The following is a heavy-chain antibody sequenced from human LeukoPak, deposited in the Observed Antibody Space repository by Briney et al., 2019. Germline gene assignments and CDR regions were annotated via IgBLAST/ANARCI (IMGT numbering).Heavy chain of an antibody. J-gene: IGHJ4*02. V-gene: IGHV4-30-2*01. D-gene: IGHD4-11*01. Sequence: SETLSLTCAVSGGSISSCGYSWSWVRQPPGKGLEWIGYIYHSGSTYYNPSLKSRVTISVDRSKNQFSLKLSSVTAADTAVYYCARAPSNLLYFDYWGQGTLVTVSS. CDR1: GGSISSCGYS. CDR3: ARAPSNLLYFDY. CDR2: IYHSGST.